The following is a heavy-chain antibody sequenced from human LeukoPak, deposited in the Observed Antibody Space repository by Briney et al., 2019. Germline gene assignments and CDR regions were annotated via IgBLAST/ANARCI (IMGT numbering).Heavy chain of an antibody. J-gene: IGHJ4*02. V-gene: IGHV1-46*01. CDR1: GYTFTSYY. CDR3: ARSVLRYFDLDY. Sequence: ASVKVSCKASGYTFTSYYMHWVRQAPGQGLEWMGIINPSGGSTSYAQKFQGRVTMTRDTSTSTAYMELSSLRSEDTAVYYCARSVLRYFDLDYWGQGTLVTVSS. D-gene: IGHD3-9*01. CDR2: INPSGGST.